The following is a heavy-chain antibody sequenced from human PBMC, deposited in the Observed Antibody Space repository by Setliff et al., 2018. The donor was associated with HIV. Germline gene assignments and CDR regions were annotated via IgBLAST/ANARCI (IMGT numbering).Heavy chain of an antibody. CDR1: GDSISTDY. J-gene: IGHJ4*02. CDR3: ARHSPSDY. Sequence: SETLSLTCTVSGDSISTDYWTRIRQPPGKGLEWIGYIYNSASTSYNPSLKSRVTISVDTSKNQFSLKLSSVTAADTAVYYCARHSPSDYWGQGTLVTVSS. V-gene: IGHV4-59*08. CDR2: IYNSAST.